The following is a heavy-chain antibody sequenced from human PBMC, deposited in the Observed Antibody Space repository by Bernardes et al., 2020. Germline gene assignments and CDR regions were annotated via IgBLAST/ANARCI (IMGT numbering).Heavy chain of an antibody. CDR3: AGDGSRYSGTWDNWFDP. V-gene: IGHV3-21*01. Sequence: GGSLRLSCTASGFSFSDLNMNWVRQAPGKGLEWVSSISSSGYVYYADSVGGRFTISRDNAKNSLYLQINSLRAEDTALYYCAGDGSRYSGTWDNWFDPWGQGTLVTVSS. D-gene: IGHD5-18*01. CDR2: ISSSGYV. J-gene: IGHJ5*02. CDR1: GFSFSDLN.